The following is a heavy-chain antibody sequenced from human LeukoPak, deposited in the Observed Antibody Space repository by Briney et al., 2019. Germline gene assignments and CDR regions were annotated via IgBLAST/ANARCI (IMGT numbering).Heavy chain of an antibody. J-gene: IGHJ6*03. Sequence: PGGSLRLSCAASGFTFSSYEMNWVRQAPGKGLEWVSYISSSGSTIYYADSVKGRFTISRDNAKNSLYLQMNSLRAEDTALYYCAKDYWGSGSPGWNYYYYMDVWGKGTTVTVSS. V-gene: IGHV3-48*03. D-gene: IGHD6-19*01. CDR1: GFTFSSYE. CDR2: ISSSGSTI. CDR3: AKDYWGSGSPGWNYYYYMDV.